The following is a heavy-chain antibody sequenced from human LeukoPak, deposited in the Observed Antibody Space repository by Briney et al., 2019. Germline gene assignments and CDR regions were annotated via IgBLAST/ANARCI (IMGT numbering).Heavy chain of an antibody. CDR1: GGSISSSSYY. J-gene: IGHJ4*02. CDR2: SNYSGGT. V-gene: IGHV4-39*07. D-gene: IGHD4-17*01. Sequence: SETLSLTCTVTGGSISSSSYYWGWIRQPPEKGLEWIGESNYSGGTNYNPSLKSRVTISADKSKTQFSLKLTSVTAADTAVYYCARLLGDFLYYFDYWGQGTLVTVSS. CDR3: ARLLGDFLYYFDY.